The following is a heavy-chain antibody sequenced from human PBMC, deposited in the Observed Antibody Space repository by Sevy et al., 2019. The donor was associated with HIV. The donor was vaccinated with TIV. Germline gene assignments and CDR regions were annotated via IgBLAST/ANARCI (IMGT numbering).Heavy chain of an antibody. CDR1: GFTFSSYS. Sequence: GGSLRLSCAASGFTFSSYSMKWVRQAPGKGLEWVSSISSSSSYIYYADSVKGRFTISRDNAKNSLYLQMNSLRAEDTAVYYCARKDMGGNFDYWGQGTLVTVSS. J-gene: IGHJ4*02. V-gene: IGHV3-21*01. D-gene: IGHD1-26*01. CDR2: ISSSSSYI. CDR3: ARKDMGGNFDY.